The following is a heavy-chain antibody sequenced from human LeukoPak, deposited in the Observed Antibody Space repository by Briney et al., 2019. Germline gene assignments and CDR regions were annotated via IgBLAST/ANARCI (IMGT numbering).Heavy chain of an antibody. CDR3: AKDMEGPNWNYMIPDY. V-gene: IGHV3-43*02. Sequence: GGSLRLSCAAPGFTFDDYAMHWVRQAPGKGLEWVSLISGDGGSTYYADSVKGRFTISRDNSKNSLYLQMNSLRTEDTALYYCAKDMEGPNWNYMIPDYWGQGTLVTVSS. CDR1: GFTFDDYA. D-gene: IGHD1-7*01. J-gene: IGHJ4*02. CDR2: ISGDGGST.